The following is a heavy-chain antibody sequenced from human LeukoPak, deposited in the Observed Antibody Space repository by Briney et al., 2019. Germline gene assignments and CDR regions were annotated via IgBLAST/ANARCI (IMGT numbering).Heavy chain of an antibody. V-gene: IGHV3-23*01. CDR1: GFTFSTHA. J-gene: IGHJ4*02. CDR2: ISGSDGST. CDR3: AGQIGYFDY. Sequence: PGGSLRLSCAASGFTFSTHAMSWVRRAPGNGLEWVSAISGSDGSTYYADSVKGRFTISRDNSRNTLYLQMNSLRAEDTAIYYCAGQIGYFDYWGQGALVTVSS.